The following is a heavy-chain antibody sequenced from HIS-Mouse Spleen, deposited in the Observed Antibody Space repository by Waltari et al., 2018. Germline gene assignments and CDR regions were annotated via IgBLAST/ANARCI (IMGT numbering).Heavy chain of an antibody. CDR2: IYYSGST. Sequence: QLQLQESGPGLVKPSATLSLTCTVPGGSIRISSYYWGWIRQPPGKGLEWIGSIYYSGSTYYNPSLKSRVTISVDTSKNQFSLKLSSVTAADTAVYYCAREIPYSSSWYDWYFDLWGRGTLVTVSS. D-gene: IGHD6-13*01. CDR1: GGSIRISSYY. V-gene: IGHV4-39*07. J-gene: IGHJ2*01. CDR3: AREIPYSSSWYDWYFDL.